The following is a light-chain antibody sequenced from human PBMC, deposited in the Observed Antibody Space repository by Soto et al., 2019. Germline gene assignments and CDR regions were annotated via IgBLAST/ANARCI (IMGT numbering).Light chain of an antibody. CDR2: GAS. CDR3: QQYGSSPVS. V-gene: IGKV3-20*01. CDR1: QSVSNNY. Sequence: EIVLTHSPGTLSLSPGERATLSCRASQSVSNNYLAWYQQKPGQAPRFLMYGASSRATGTPDRFSGSGSGTDFTLTISRLEPEDYAVYYCQQYGSSPVSFGPGTKVDIK. J-gene: IGKJ3*01.